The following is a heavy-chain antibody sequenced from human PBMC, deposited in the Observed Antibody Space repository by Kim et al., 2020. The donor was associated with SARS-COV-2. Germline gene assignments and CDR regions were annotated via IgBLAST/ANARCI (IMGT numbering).Heavy chain of an antibody. CDR2: IYYSGST. J-gene: IGHJ3*02. D-gene: IGHD3-16*01. V-gene: IGHV4-31*03. CDR1: GGSISSGGYY. Sequence: SETLSLTCTVSGGSISSGGYYWSWIRQHPGKGLEWIGYIYYSGSTYYNPSLKSRVTISVDTSKNQFSLKLSSVTAADTAVYYCARGTGGDHAFDIWGQGTMVTVSS. CDR3: ARGTGGDHAFDI.